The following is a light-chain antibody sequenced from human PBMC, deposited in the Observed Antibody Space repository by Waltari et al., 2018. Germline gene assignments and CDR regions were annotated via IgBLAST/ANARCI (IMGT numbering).Light chain of an antibody. Sequence: DIQVTQSPSSLSASVGDRVTITCRASQNIGNYLNWYQEQPGKAPRLLISTASNLDIWVPSRFSGSGYGTDFTLSISSLQPEDSATYFCQQSKTFPYTFGQGTKLEIK. CDR3: QQSKTFPYT. CDR2: TAS. CDR1: QNIGNY. V-gene: IGKV1-39*01. J-gene: IGKJ2*01.